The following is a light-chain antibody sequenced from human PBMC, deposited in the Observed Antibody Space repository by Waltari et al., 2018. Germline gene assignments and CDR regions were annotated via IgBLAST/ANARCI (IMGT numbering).Light chain of an antibody. J-gene: IGLJ2*01. V-gene: IGLV3-21*02. CDR1: NVGSKS. CDR2: DDT. Sequence: SYVLTQPPSASVATGETARITCGGDNVGSKSVHWYQQKPGQAPLLVVYDDTARPSGIPGRISASKAWDPAKVNISRVQNGDEADYYCQVWDTTSDRVVFGGGTKLTVL. CDR3: QVWDTTSDRVV.